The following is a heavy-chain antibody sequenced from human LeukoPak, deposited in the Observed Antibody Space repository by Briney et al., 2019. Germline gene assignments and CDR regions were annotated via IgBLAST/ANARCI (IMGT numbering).Heavy chain of an antibody. CDR2: ISSSGGYM. CDR1: GITFSIYS. CDR3: ARVIQVATSFWWGEHWFDP. Sequence: PGGSLRLSCEASGITFSIYSMNWVRQAPGRGLEWVSSISSSGGYMYYADSVKGRFTVSRDNAKNSLYLQMNSLRAEDTAVYYCARVIQVATSFWWGEHWFDPWGQGTLVTVSS. V-gene: IGHV3-21*01. J-gene: IGHJ5*02. D-gene: IGHD5-12*01.